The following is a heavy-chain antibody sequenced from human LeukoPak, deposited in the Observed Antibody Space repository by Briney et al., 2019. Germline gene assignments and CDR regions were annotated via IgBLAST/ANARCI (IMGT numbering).Heavy chain of an antibody. CDR1: GFTFSSYS. J-gene: IGHJ3*02. Sequence: PGGSLRLSCAASGFTFSSYSMNWVRQAPGKGLEWVSSISSSSSYIYYADSVKGRFTISRDNAKNSLYRQMNSLRAEDTAVYYCARDLSRYYDSSGYYSPRNAFDIWGQGTMVTVSS. D-gene: IGHD3-22*01. CDR3: ARDLSRYYDSSGYYSPRNAFDI. V-gene: IGHV3-21*01. CDR2: ISSSSSYI.